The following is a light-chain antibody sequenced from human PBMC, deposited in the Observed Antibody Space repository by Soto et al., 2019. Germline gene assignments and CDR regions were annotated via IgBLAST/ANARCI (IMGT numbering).Light chain of an antibody. CDR2: KAS. Sequence: DIQMTQSPSTLSASVGDRVTITCRASQSISSWLAWYQQKPGKAPKLLIYKASSLESGVPSRFSGSGSGTEFTLTISSLQPDDFATCYCQQYNSYSRTFGQGTKVDIK. CDR3: QQYNSYSRT. J-gene: IGKJ1*01. V-gene: IGKV1-5*03. CDR1: QSISSW.